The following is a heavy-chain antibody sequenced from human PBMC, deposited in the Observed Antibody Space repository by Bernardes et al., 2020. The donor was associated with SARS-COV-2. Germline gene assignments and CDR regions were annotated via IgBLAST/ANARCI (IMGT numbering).Heavy chain of an antibody. J-gene: IGHJ3*01. CDR1: GDSMNKNHW. Sequence: SETLSLTCALSGDSMNKNHWWTWVRPPPGKGLEWIGEINHIGRTNYNPSLKSRVTISIEKSKNQFSLNLTSVTAADTAVYYCARIFSPRPLDLWGQGTMVTVSS. D-gene: IGHD3-3*01. CDR3: ARIFSPRPLDL. CDR2: INHIGRT. V-gene: IGHV4-4*02.